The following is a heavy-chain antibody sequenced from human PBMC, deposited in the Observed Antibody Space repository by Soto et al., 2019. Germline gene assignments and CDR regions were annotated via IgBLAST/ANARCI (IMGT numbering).Heavy chain of an antibody. CDR1: GGSISSSSYY. J-gene: IGHJ6*02. D-gene: IGHD3-9*01. CDR2: IYYSGST. V-gene: IGHV4-39*01. CDR3: AWNGDFDLIPFYFYYSMDV. Sequence: QLQLQESGPGLVKPSETLSLTCTVSGGSISSSSYYWGWIRQPPGKGLEWIGSIYYSGSTYYNPSLKSRVTISVVTSKNQFSQKLSSVTAADTAVYYCAWNGDFDLIPFYFYYSMDVWVQGITVTASS.